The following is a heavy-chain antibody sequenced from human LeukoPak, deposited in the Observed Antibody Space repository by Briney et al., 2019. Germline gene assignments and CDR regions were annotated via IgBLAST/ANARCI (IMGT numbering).Heavy chain of an antibody. CDR3: ARGGRYCSSTSCYEHGEYFQH. CDR1: GFTFSSYW. Sequence: GGSLRLSCVASGFTFSSYWMHWVRQDPRKGLVWVSRINGDGRNINYADSVRGRFTISRDNAKNTLYLQMNSLRAEDTAVYYCARGGRYCSSTSCYEHGEYFQHWGQGTLVTVSS. D-gene: IGHD2-2*01. J-gene: IGHJ1*01. CDR2: INGDGRNI. V-gene: IGHV3-74*01.